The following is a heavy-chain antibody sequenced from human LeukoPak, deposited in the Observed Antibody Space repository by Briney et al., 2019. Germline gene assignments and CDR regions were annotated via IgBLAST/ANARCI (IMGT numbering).Heavy chain of an antibody. V-gene: IGHV1-2*02. Sequence: ASVKLSCKTSGYTFTIHDIQWVRQAPGQGLEWMGWINTNSGGTIYSQKFQGRITMTRDPSITTAYMELSSLRSDDTAVYYCARDYSTSSWDNWGQGTLVTVSS. CDR2: INTNSGGT. CDR3: ARDYSTSSWDN. CDR1: GYTFTIHD. D-gene: IGHD6-13*01. J-gene: IGHJ4*02.